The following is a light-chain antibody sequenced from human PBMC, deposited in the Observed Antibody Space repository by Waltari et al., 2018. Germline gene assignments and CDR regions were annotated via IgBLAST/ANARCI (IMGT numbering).Light chain of an antibody. V-gene: IGKV3D-15*01. CDR2: GAS. CDR1: QSVSSS. J-gene: IGKJ1*01. CDR3: QQNSNWPWT. Sequence: EIVMTQSPATLSLSPGERATLSCRASQSVSSSLAWYQQTPGQAPRLLIYGASSRAPGIPDRFSGSGSGTEFTLTISSLEPEDVAVYYCQQNSNWPWTFGQGTKVEIK.